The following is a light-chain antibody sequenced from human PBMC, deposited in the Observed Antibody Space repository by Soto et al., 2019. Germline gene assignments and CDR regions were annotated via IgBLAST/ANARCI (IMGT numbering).Light chain of an antibody. CDR2: DAS. J-gene: IGKJ3*01. V-gene: IGKV3-15*01. Sequence: IVLTQSPATLSLSPWERATLSCRASQGVSSYLAWYQQKPGQAPRLLIYDASTRATGIPARFSGSGSGTEFTLTISSLQSEDFAVYYCQQYNMWTGTFGPGTKVDIK. CDR1: QGVSSY. CDR3: QQYNMWTGT.